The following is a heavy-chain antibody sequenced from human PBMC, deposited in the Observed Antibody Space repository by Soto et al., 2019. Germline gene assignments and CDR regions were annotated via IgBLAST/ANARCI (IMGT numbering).Heavy chain of an antibody. CDR3: ARGGELRLGYGMDV. CDR2: ISYDGSNK. CDR1: GFTFSSYA. D-gene: IGHD3-16*01. V-gene: IGHV3-30-3*01. Sequence: QVQLVESGGGVVQPGRSLRLSCAASGFTFSSYAMHWVRQAPGKGLEWVAVISYDGSNKYYADSVKGRFTISRDNSKNTPYLQMNSLRAEDTAVYYCARGGELRLGYGMDVWGQGTTVTVSS. J-gene: IGHJ6*02.